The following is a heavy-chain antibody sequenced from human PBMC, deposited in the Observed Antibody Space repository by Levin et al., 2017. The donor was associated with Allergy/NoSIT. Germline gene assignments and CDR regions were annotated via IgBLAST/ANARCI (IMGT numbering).Heavy chain of an antibody. Sequence: ASVKVSCAASGFRFASNALTWVRQVPGKGLEWVSSISASGQLTYYTDSVRGRFTTSRDNSKNTMFLQMNSLRGEDTAVYYCAKKVGANGWTPIDYWGQGTLVTVSS. CDR2: ISASGQLT. J-gene: IGHJ4*02. CDR3: AKKVGANGWTPIDY. V-gene: IGHV3-23*01. CDR1: GFRFASNA. D-gene: IGHD3-16*01.